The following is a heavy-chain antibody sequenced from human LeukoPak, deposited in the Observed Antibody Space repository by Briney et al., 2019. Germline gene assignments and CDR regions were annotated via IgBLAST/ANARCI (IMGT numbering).Heavy chain of an antibody. Sequence: GGSLRLSCAASGFTFSNYGIHWVRQAPGKGLEWLTIITYDGTVKTYADSVKGRFTISRDDSENTVSLEMHSLRAEDTAVYYCAKEVGGSYGYWGQGTLVTVSS. V-gene: IGHV3-30*19. CDR2: ITYDGTVK. D-gene: IGHD1-26*01. CDR1: GFTFSNYG. J-gene: IGHJ4*02. CDR3: AKEVGGSYGY.